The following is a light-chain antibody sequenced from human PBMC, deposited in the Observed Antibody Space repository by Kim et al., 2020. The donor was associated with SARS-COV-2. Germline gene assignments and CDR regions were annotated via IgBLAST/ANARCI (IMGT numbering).Light chain of an antibody. Sequence: RATLNCQASQTVLYNSNNKNYLAWYQQKPGQAPKLLIYWASIRESGVSDRFSGSGSETDFTLTISSLQAEDVAVYYCQQYYSTPPIFGQGTKLEI. V-gene: IGKV4-1*01. CDR3: QQYYSTPPI. CDR1: QTVLYNSNNKNY. J-gene: IGKJ2*01. CDR2: WAS.